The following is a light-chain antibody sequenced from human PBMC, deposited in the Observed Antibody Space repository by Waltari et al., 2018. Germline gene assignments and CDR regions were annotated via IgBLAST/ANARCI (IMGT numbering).Light chain of an antibody. CDR3: SSYTSSSTPDV. CDR2: EVS. J-gene: IGLJ1*01. V-gene: IGLV2-14*01. CDR1: SSDVGGYNY. Sequence: QSALTQPASVSGSPGQSITISCTGTSSDVGGYNYVSWYQQHPGKAPKLMIYEVSNRPSGVPNRFSGSRSGNTAALTISGLQAEDEADYYCSSYTSSSTPDVFGTGTKVTVL.